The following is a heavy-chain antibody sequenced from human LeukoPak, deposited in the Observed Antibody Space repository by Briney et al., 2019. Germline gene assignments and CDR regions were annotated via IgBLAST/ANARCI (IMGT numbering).Heavy chain of an antibody. CDR3: ARGRWYPDY. J-gene: IGHJ4*02. CDR1: GGSISSSSYY. CDR2: IYYSGST. Sequence: SETLSLTCSVSGGSISSSSYYWGWIRQSPGKGLEWIGSIYYSGSTNYNPSLKSRVTISVDTSKNQFSLKLSSVTAADTAVYYCARGRWYPDYWGQGTLVTVSS. D-gene: IGHD6-13*01. V-gene: IGHV4-39*07.